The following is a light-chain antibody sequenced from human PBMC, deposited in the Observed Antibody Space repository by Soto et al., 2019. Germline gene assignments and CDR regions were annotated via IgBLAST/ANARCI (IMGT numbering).Light chain of an antibody. Sequence: DTQMTQSPSTLSASVGDRVTITCRASRSVSGWLAWYQQKPGKAPKLLIYKASTLESGVPSRFIGSGSGTEFTLTITSLQPDDFATYYCQHYSGYPLTFGGGTKVEIK. CDR3: QHYSGYPLT. J-gene: IGKJ4*01. CDR1: RSVSGW. CDR2: KAS. V-gene: IGKV1-5*03.